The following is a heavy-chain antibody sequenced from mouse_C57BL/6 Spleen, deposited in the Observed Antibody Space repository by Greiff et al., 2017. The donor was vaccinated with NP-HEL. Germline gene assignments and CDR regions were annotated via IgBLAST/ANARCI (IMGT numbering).Heavy chain of an antibody. CDR1: GYTFTSYW. V-gene: IGHV1-69*01. D-gene: IGHD2-1*01. J-gene: IGHJ4*01. Sequence: QVQLQQPGAELVMPGASVKLSCKASGYTFTSYWMHWVKQRPGQGLEWIGEIDPSDSYTNYNQKFKGKSTLTVDKSSITAYMQLSSLTSEDSAVYYCARRNYVDYYAMDYWGQGTSVTVSS. CDR3: ARRNYVDYYAMDY. CDR2: IDPSDSYT.